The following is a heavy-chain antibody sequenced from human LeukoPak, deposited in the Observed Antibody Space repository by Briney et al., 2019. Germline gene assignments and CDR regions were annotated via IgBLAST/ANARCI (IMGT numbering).Heavy chain of an antibody. V-gene: IGHV1-8*03. CDR1: GGTFSSYA. J-gene: IGHJ4*02. CDR3: ARRYYDFWSGYQPFDY. D-gene: IGHD3-3*01. Sequence: GASVKVSCKASGGTFSSYAISWVRQAPGQGLEWMGWMNPNSGNTGYAQKFQGRVTITRNTSISTAYMELSSLRSEDTAVYYCARRYYDFWSGYQPFDYWGQGTLVTVSS. CDR2: MNPNSGNT.